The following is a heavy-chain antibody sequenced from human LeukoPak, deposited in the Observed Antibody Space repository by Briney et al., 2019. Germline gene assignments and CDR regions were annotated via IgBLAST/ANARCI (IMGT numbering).Heavy chain of an antibody. CDR3: ARGGRDYGDYIWGLGIDY. J-gene: IGHJ4*02. Sequence: GASVKVSCKASGYTFTGNSIHWVRQAPGQGLELMGWINPNSGGTNYAQKFQGRVTMTRDTTISTAYLELSRLRSDDTAVYYCARGGRDYGDYIWGLGIDYWGQGTLVTVSS. V-gene: IGHV1-2*02. D-gene: IGHD4-17*01. CDR2: INPNSGGT. CDR1: GYTFTGNS.